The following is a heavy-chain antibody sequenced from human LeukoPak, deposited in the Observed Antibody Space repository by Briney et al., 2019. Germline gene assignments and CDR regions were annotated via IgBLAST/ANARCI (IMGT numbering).Heavy chain of an antibody. J-gene: IGHJ1*01. V-gene: IGHV1-2*02. CDR2: LNPDSGFT. D-gene: IGHD6-19*01. CDR1: GYTFTAYY. CDR3: ATDRHTSGWTPFQH. Sequence: ASVKVSCKASGYTFTAYYIHWVRQAPGQGLEWMGWLNPDSGFTKNAQKFQGRDTLTRDTSIDTAYMELSSLRSDDTAVYYCATDRHTSGWTPFQHWGQGTLVTVSS.